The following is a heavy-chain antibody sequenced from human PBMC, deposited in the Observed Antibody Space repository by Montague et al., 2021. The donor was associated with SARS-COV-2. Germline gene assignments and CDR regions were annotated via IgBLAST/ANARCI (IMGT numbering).Heavy chain of an antibody. V-gene: IGHV4-34*01. D-gene: IGHD2-2*01. CDR1: GGSFSGYY. J-gene: IGHJ6*02. CDR3: ARVRAVAAAMRIFSLGRSYYGMDV. Sequence: SETLSLTCAVYGGSFSGYYWSWIRQPPGKGLEWIGEINHSGSTNYNPSLKSRVTISVDTSKNQFSLKLSSVTAADTAVYYCARVRAVAAAMRIFSLGRSYYGMDVWGQGTPVTVSS. CDR2: INHSGST.